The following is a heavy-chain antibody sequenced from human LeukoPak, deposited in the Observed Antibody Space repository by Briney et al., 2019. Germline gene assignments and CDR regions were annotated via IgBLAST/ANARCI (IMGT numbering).Heavy chain of an antibody. V-gene: IGHV4-61*02. CDR2: IYTSGST. CDR3: ARRGGGSGWGYYYYMDV. CDR1: GGSISSGSYY. Sequence: SQTLSLTCTVSGGSISSGSYYWSWIRQPAGKGLEWIGRIYTSGSTNYNPSLKSRVTISVDTSKNQFSLKLSSVTAADTAVYYCARRGGGSGWGYYYYMDVWGKGTTVTISS. D-gene: IGHD6-19*01. J-gene: IGHJ6*03.